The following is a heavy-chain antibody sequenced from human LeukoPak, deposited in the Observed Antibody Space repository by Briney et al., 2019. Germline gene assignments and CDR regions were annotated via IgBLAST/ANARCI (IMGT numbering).Heavy chain of an antibody. CDR1: DGPIRSHY. CDR3: GRDALVGFLSYYYIDV. V-gene: IGHV4-59*11. J-gene: IGHJ6*03. D-gene: IGHD3-10*01. Sequence: SDTLSLTCTVSDGPIRSHYWTWIRQSPIKGLEWIGDISNSGSTKYNPPLRSRVTISIDTSRSQFSLRLSSVTAADTAVYYCGRDALVGFLSYYYIDVWGKGITVTVSS. CDR2: ISNSGST.